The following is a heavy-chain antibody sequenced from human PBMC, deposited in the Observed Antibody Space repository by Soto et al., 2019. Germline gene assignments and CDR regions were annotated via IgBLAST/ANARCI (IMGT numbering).Heavy chain of an antibody. CDR3: AGYSVVVVPANYYGMDV. D-gene: IGHD2-2*01. Sequence: ASVKVSCKASGYTFTGYYMHWVRQAPGQGLEWMGWINPNSGGTNYAQKFQGRVTMTRDTSISTAYMELSRLRSDDTAVYYCAGYSVVVVPANYYGMDVWGQGTTVTVSS. CDR1: GYTFTGYY. CDR2: INPNSGGT. V-gene: IGHV1-2*02. J-gene: IGHJ6*02.